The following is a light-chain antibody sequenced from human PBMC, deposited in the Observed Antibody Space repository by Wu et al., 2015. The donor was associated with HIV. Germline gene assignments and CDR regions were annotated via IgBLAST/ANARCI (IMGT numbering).Light chain of an antibody. CDR2: VAS. CDR1: QGISNS. J-gene: IGKJ1*01. V-gene: IGKV1-NL1*01. CDR3: QQYYSTRWT. Sequence: DIHMTQSPSSLSASVGDGVTITCRASQGISNSLAWYQQKPGKAPKLLVYVASTLESGVPSRFSGGGSGTDYTLTISSLQPEDSAMYYCQQYYSTRWTFGQGTKVEIK.